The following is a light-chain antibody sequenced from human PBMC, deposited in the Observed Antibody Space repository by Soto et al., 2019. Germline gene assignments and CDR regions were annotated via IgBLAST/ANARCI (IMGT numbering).Light chain of an antibody. CDR3: GTWDSSLSAYV. CDR1: SSNIGNNY. CDR2: DNN. Sequence: QSVLTQPPSVSAAPGQKVTISRSGSSSNIGNNYVSWYQQLPGTAPKLLIYDNNKRPSGIPDRFSGSESGTSATLGITGLQTGDEADYYCGTWDSSLSAYVFGTGTKVTVL. V-gene: IGLV1-51*01. J-gene: IGLJ1*01.